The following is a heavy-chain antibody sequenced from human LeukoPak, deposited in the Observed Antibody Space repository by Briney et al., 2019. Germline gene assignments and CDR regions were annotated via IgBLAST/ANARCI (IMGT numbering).Heavy chain of an antibody. D-gene: IGHD3-10*01. Sequence: GASVKVSCKASGYTFTGYYMHWVRQAPGQGLEWMGWINPNSGGTNYAQKFQGWVTMTRDTSISTAYMELSRLRSDDTAVYYCARDSRIGVYYFDYWGQGTLVTVSS. CDR3: ARDSRIGVYYFDY. J-gene: IGHJ4*02. CDR2: INPNSGGT. CDR1: GYTFTGYY. V-gene: IGHV1-2*04.